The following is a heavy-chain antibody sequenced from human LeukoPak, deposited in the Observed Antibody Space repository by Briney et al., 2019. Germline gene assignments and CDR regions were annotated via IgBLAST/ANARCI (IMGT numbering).Heavy chain of an antibody. CDR3: ARGLGYSSSWYMNWFDP. CDR1: GFTFSGYE. D-gene: IGHD6-13*01. V-gene: IGHV3-48*03. Sequence: GGSLRLSCAASGFTFSGYEMNWVRQAPGKGLEWVSYISSSGSTIYYADSVKGRFTISRDNAKNSLYLQMNSLRAEDTAVYYCARGLGYSSSWYMNWFDPWGQGTLVTVSS. J-gene: IGHJ5*02. CDR2: ISSSGSTI.